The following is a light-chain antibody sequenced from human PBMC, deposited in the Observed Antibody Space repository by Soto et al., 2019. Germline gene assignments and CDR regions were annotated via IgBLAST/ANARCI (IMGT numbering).Light chain of an antibody. CDR1: QSVSSSY. J-gene: IGKJ4*01. V-gene: IGKV3-20*01. CDR3: EPYCSSLT. CDR2: GAS. Sequence: EIVWTQYPGTLSLSPGERATLSCRASQSVSSSYLAWYQQKPGQAPRLLIYGASSRATGIPDRFSGSGSGTDFTLTISRLEPEDFAVYYCEPYCSSLTFAGGTKVDIK.